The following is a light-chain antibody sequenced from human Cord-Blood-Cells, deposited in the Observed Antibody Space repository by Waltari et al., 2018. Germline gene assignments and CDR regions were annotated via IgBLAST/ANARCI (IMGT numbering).Light chain of an antibody. CDR3: QQYYSTPIT. CDR2: WAS. CDR1: PSVCYTANNKDY. Sequence: DIVMTQSPDSLAVSLGERATIDCKSSPSVCYTANNKDYLAWYQQKPGHPPKLLIYWASTRESGVPDRFSGSGSGTDFTLTISSLQAEDVAVYYCQQYYSTPITFGQGTRLEIK. V-gene: IGKV4-1*01. J-gene: IGKJ5*01.